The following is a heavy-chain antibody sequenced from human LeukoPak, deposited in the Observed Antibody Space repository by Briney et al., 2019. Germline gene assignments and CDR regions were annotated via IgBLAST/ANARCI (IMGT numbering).Heavy chain of an antibody. D-gene: IGHD4-17*01. CDR3: ARDHYGDYYYGMDA. J-gene: IGHJ6*02. V-gene: IGHV4-59*01. CDR2: IYYSGST. Sequence: SETLSLTCTVSGGSISSYYWSWIRQPPGKGLEWIGYIYYSGSTNYNPSLESRVTISVDTSKNQFSLKLSSVTAADTAVYYCARDHYGDYYYGMDAWGQGTTVTVSS. CDR1: GGSISSYY.